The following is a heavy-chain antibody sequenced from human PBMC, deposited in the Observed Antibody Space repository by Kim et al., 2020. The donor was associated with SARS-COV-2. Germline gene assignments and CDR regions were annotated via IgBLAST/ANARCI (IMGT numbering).Heavy chain of an antibody. CDR3: ARGYSSSWNFDY. J-gene: IGHJ4*02. Sequence: YYADSGKGRFTISRDNSKNTLYLQMNSRRAEETAVYYCARGYSSSWNFDYWGQGTLVTVSS. D-gene: IGHD6-13*01. V-gene: IGHV3-33*01.